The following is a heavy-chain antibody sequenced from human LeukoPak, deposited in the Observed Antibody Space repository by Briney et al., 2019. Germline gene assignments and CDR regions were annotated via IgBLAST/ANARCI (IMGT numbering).Heavy chain of an antibody. Sequence: SETLSLTCAVYGGSFSGYYWSWIRQPPGKGLEWIGEINHSGSTNYNPSLKSRVTISVDTSKNQFSLKLSSVTAADTAVYYCAREYCSSTSCEENWFDPWGQGTLVTASS. J-gene: IGHJ5*02. CDR3: AREYCSSTSCEENWFDP. CDR1: GGSFSGYY. CDR2: INHSGST. V-gene: IGHV4-34*01. D-gene: IGHD2-2*01.